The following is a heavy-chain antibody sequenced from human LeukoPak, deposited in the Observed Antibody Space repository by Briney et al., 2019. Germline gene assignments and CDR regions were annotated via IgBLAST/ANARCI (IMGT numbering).Heavy chain of an antibody. Sequence: GGSLRLSCEASGFSFPYGMSWVRQAPGKGLEWVSGITNSGENTYYADSVKGRFTISRDNSKNTLFLEMNSLRAEDTAVYYCAKDTLPVTMIVAGFDYWGQGTLVTVSS. J-gene: IGHJ4*02. CDR2: ITNSGENT. D-gene: IGHD3-22*01. V-gene: IGHV3-23*01. CDR3: AKDTLPVTMIVAGFDY. CDR1: GFSFPYG.